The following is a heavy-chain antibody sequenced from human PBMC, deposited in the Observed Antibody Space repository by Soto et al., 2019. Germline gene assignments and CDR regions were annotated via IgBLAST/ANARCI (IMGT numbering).Heavy chain of an antibody. CDR1: GFTFSSFA. D-gene: IGHD2-15*01. Sequence: EVQLLESGGGLVQPGGSLRLSCAASGFTFSSFAMSWVRQSPAKGLEWVSAXSXRGSSVYYAESVKGRFTISRDNSRNTLYLQMNSLRADDTAVYYCAKEGYCSKTSCAELGVDALDIWGQGTVVTVSS. CDR3: AKEGYCSKTSCAELGVDALDI. V-gene: IGHV3-23*01. J-gene: IGHJ3*02. CDR2: XSXRGSSV.